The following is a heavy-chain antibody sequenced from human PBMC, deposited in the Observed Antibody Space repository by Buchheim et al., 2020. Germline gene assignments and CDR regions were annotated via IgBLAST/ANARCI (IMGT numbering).Heavy chain of an antibody. D-gene: IGHD2-8*02. CDR3: ASTDTYYYYYGMDV. V-gene: IGHV4-4*02. CDR1: GGSISSSNW. Sequence: QVQLQESGPGLVKPSGTLSLTCAVSGGSISSSNWWRWVRQPPGTGLEWIGEIYHSGSTNYNPSLTSRVTISVDKSRNQFSPKLSSVTAADTAVYYCASTDTYYYYYGMDVWGQGTT. J-gene: IGHJ6*02. CDR2: IYHSGST.